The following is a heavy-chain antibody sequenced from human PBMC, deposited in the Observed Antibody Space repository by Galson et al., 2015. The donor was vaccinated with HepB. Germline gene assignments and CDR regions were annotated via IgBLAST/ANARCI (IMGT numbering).Heavy chain of an antibody. Sequence: SLTLSCARSSSPLTDSRMARFRRARGKGLEWVGSTINKANSYTTEYAASVKGRFTISRDDSKNSLYLQMNSLKTEDTAVYYCASSYNYTLPDDAFDIWGQGTMVTVSS. J-gene: IGHJ3*02. D-gene: IGHD3-22*01. V-gene: IGHV3-72*01. CDR2: TINKANSYTT. CDR3: ASSYNYTLPDDAFDI. CDR1: SSPLTDSR.